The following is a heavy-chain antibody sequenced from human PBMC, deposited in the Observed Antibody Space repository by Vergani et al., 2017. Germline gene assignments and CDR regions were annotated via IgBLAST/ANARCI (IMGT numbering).Heavy chain of an antibody. J-gene: IGHJ6*02. CDR2: IDHTGRP. CDR1: GGSFTSYH. Sequence: QVQLQQWGGGLLKPSETLSLTCVVNGGSFTSYHWTWIRQSPGEGLEWVGDIDHTGRPDYNPSLKIRLTMSVYKFRNQFSLTPNSVTATDTAIYFCARVKTETNGHLYYYYDMDVWGQGTAVTVS. CDR3: ARVKTETNGHLYYYYDMDV. D-gene: IGHD2-8*01. V-gene: IGHV4-34*01.